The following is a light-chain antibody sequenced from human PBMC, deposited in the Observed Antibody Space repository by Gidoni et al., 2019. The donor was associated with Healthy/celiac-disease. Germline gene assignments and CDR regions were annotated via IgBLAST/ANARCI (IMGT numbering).Light chain of an antibody. CDR2: DAS. Sequence: DIHMSQSPSSLSASVGDRVTITCQASQDISNYLNWYQQKPGKAPKLLIYDASSLETGVPSRFSGSGSGTDFSFTISSLQPEDIATYYCQQYDSLPLTFGGGTKVEIE. J-gene: IGKJ4*01. CDR1: QDISNY. CDR3: QQYDSLPLT. V-gene: IGKV1-33*01.